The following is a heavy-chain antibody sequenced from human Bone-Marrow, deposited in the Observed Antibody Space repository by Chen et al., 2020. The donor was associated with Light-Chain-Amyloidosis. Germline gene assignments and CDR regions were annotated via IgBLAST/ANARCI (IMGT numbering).Heavy chain of an antibody. Sequence: QVQLVQSGAEVKKPGASVKVSCKASGYSFTNYVIHWVRQAPGQRLEWMGWINTANGYTKYSQKFQGRVTTNRDTSASTAYMEVSSLRFEDTAVYYCARTPDATHYYYGMDVWGQGTTVTVSS. CDR2: INTANGYT. V-gene: IGHV1-3*04. J-gene: IGHJ6*02. CDR3: ARTPDATHYYYGMDV. CDR1: GYSFTNYV. D-gene: IGHD2-15*01.